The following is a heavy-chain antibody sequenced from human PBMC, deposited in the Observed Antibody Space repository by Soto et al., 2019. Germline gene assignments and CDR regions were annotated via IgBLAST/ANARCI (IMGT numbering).Heavy chain of an antibody. Sequence: SETLSLTCTVSGGSISSDGYYWSWIRQHPGKGLEWIGYIYYSGSTYYNPSLKSRVTISVDTSKNQFSLKLSSVTAADTAVYYCARKSEDIVVVPAATVDYYYMDVWGKGTTVTVSS. CDR3: ARKSEDIVVVPAATVDYYYMDV. CDR1: GGSISSDGYY. D-gene: IGHD2-2*01. V-gene: IGHV4-31*03. J-gene: IGHJ6*03. CDR2: IYYSGST.